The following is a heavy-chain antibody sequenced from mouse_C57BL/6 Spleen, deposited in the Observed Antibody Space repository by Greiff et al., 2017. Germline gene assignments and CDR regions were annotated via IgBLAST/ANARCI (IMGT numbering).Heavy chain of an antibody. J-gene: IGHJ4*01. CDR2: INPNNGGT. V-gene: IGHV1-26*01. CDR3: GGYGSSYEAMDY. D-gene: IGHD1-1*01. Sequence: EVQLQQSGPELVKPGASVKISCKASGYTFTDYYMNWVKQSHGKSLEWIGDINPNNGGTSYNQKFKGKATLTVDKSSSTAYMELRSMTSEDSAVYYGGGYGSSYEAMDYWGQGTSGTVSS. CDR1: GYTFTDYY.